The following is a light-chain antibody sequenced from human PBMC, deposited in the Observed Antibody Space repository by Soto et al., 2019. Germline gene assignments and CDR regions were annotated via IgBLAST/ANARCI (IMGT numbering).Light chain of an antibody. Sequence: DIQMTQSPSSVSASVGDRVTITCRASQAIDSWLAWYQQKPGEAPKLLIFTGSLLHSGVPPRFSGSGSGTEFTLTISSLQPEDFATYYCLQYNSYPRTFGQGTKVDIK. CDR3: LQYNSYPRT. J-gene: IGKJ1*01. CDR2: TGS. V-gene: IGKV1-17*03. CDR1: QAIDSW.